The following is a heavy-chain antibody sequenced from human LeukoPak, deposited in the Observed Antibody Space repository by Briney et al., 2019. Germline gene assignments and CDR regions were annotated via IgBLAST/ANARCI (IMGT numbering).Heavy chain of an antibody. CDR2: IYSGGTT. D-gene: IGHD5-18*01. Sequence: GSLRLSCAASGFTVSTNCKTWVRQAPGKGLEWVSTIYSGGTTYYADSVMGRFTISRHNSRNTLYLQMNSLRAEDTAVYYCARVDTVMAYYFDLWGQGTLVTVSS. J-gene: IGHJ4*02. CDR1: GFTVSTNC. V-gene: IGHV3-53*04. CDR3: ARVDTVMAYYFDL.